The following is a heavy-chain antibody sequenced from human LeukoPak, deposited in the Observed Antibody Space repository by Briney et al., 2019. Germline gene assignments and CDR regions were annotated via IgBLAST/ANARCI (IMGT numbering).Heavy chain of an antibody. CDR1: GFTFSKCA. CDR2: ISGSGGST. J-gene: IGHJ4*02. D-gene: IGHD3-22*01. CDR3: AKDRLKTYYYDSSGSEGGYYFDY. Sequence: PGGSLRLSCAASGFTFSKCAMSWVRQAPGKGLEWVSAISGSGGSTYYADSVKGRFTISRDNSKNTLYLQMNSLRAEDTAVYYCAKDRLKTYYYDSSGSEGGYYFDYWGQGTLVTVSS. V-gene: IGHV3-23*01.